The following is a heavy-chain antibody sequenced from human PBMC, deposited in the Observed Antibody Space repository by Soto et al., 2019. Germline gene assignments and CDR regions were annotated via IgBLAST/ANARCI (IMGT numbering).Heavy chain of an antibody. D-gene: IGHD1-1*01. V-gene: IGHV3-43*01. CDR3: AKEAVPERLSPIDY. Sequence: GGSLRLSCAASGFTFDDYTVHWVRQAPGKGLEWVSLISWDGGSTYYADSVKGRFTISRDNSKNSLYLQINSLRTEDTALYYCAKEAVPERLSPIDYWGQGTLVTVSS. CDR1: GFTFDDYT. CDR2: ISWDGGST. J-gene: IGHJ4*02.